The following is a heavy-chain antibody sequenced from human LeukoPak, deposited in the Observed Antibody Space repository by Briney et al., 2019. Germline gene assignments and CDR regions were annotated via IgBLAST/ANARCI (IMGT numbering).Heavy chain of an antibody. Sequence: GGSLRLSCAASGFTFNSYAMNWVRQAPGKGLEWISYISSTSGTIHYADSVKGRFTISRDNAKNSLSLQMSSLRAEDTAVYYCARDSGNSYYYYYMDVWGKGTTVTVSS. CDR3: ARDSGNSYYYYYMDV. CDR2: ISSTSGTI. D-gene: IGHD4-23*01. V-gene: IGHV3-48*04. CDR1: GFTFNSYA. J-gene: IGHJ6*03.